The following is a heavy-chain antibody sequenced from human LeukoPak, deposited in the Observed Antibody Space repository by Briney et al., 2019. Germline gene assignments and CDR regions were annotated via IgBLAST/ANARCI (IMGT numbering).Heavy chain of an antibody. CDR2: ITASGHMA. Sequence: GGSLRLSCAASGFTFSSYAMTWVRQAPGKGLEWISGITASGHMAPDADSVKGPFTISRDTSKNTLYLQMNSLRGEDTAVYYCARPDDYGGKPAAFDIWGQGTMVTVSS. V-gene: IGHV3-23*01. CDR3: ARPDDYGGKPAAFDI. J-gene: IGHJ3*02. D-gene: IGHD4-23*01. CDR1: GFTFSSYA.